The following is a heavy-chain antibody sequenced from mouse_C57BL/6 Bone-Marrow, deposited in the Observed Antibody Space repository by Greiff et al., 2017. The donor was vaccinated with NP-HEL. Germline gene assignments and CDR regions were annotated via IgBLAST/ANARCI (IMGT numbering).Heavy chain of an antibody. V-gene: IGHV1-81*01. CDR2: IYPRSGNT. Sequence: QVQLQQSGAELARPGASVKLSCKASGYTFTSYGISWVKQRTGQGLEWIGEIYPRSGNTYYNEKFKGKATLTADKSSSTAYMELRSLTSEDSAVYFCARNWYWGQGTLVTVSA. CDR1: GYTFTSYG. D-gene: IGHD4-1*01. CDR3: ARNWY. J-gene: IGHJ3*01.